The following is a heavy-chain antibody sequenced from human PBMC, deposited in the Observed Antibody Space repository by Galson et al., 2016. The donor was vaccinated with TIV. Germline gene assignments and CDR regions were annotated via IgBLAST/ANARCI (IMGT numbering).Heavy chain of an antibody. Sequence: SLRLSCAASGFAFRNYPIHWVRQAPGKGLEWVALISFDGNSEYFADSMKGRFTISRDNSKNTLYLQMNSLRTEDTAVYFCARDSGVFCRRASRFEWLDYWGQGTLVTVSS. CDR1: GFAFRNYP. CDR3: ARDSGVFCRRASRFEWLDY. J-gene: IGHJ4*02. D-gene: IGHD3-3*01. V-gene: IGHV3-30-3*01. CDR2: ISFDGNSE.